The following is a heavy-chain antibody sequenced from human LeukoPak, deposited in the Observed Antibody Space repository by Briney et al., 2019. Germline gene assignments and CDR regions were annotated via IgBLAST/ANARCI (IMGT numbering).Heavy chain of an antibody. V-gene: IGHV6-1*01. Sequence: SQTLSLTWAISGDSVSSNSAAWNWIRQSPSRGLEWLGRTYYRSKWYNDYAVSVKSRITINPDTSKNQFSLKLTSVTAADTAVYYCAAVPDSYYTVYYFNYWGQGTLVTVSS. CDR1: GDSVSSNSAA. CDR2: TYYRSKWYN. CDR3: AAVPDSYYTVYYFNY. D-gene: IGHD3-3*01. J-gene: IGHJ4*02.